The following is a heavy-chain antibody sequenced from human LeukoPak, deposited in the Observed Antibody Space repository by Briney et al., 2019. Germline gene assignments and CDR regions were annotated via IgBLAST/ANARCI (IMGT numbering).Heavy chain of an antibody. CDR3: AKDYYGEYYLDY. D-gene: IGHD2/OR15-2a*01. CDR2: ISGSGGST. Sequence: GGSLRLSCAASGFTFSSYAMSWVRQAPGKGLEWVSAISGSGGSTYYADSVKGRFTISRDSSKSTLYLQMNSLRAEDTAVYYCAKDYYGEYYLDYWGQGTLVTVSS. CDR1: GFTFSSYA. V-gene: IGHV3-23*01. J-gene: IGHJ4*02.